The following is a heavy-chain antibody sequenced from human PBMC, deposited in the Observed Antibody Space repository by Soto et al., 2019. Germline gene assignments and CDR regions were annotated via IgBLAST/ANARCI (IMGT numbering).Heavy chain of an antibody. D-gene: IGHD4-17*01. CDR1: GFTFSSYG. CDR2: TSYDGSNT. Sequence: LRLSCAASGFTFSSYGMHWVRQAPGKGLEWVAVTSYDGSNTYYADSVKGRFSSSRDNSKNTLWLQMNSLRAEDTAVYYCAKHYDYGARGLGYWGQGTLVTVSS. J-gene: IGHJ4*02. V-gene: IGHV3-30*18. CDR3: AKHYDYGARGLGY.